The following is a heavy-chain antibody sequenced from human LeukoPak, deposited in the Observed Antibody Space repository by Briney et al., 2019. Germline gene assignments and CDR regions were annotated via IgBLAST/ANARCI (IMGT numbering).Heavy chain of an antibody. V-gene: IGHV3-21*01. J-gene: IGHJ4*02. CDR2: ISSSSGYI. CDR1: GFTFSSYS. Sequence: PGGSLRLSCAASGFTFSSYSMNWVRQAPGKGLEWVSSISSSSGYIYYADSVKGRFTISRDNAKNSLYLQMNSLRAEDTAVYYCARAELGAYYFDYWGQGTLVTVSS. CDR3: ARAELGAYYFDY. D-gene: IGHD7-27*01.